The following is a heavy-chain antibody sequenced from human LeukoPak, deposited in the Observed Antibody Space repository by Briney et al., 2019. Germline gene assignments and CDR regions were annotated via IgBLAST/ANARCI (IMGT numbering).Heavy chain of an antibody. D-gene: IGHD6-13*01. CDR1: GFSFSSYE. J-gene: IGHJ4*02. Sequence: PGGSLRLSCAASGFSFSSYEMNWVRQAPGKGLEWVSYITSSGNTIYYADSVKGRFTISRDNAKNSLFLQMNSLRGEDTAVYYCARAPYSSRWSRLDYWGQGILVTVSS. CDR3: ARAPYSSRWSRLDY. CDR2: ITSSGNTI. V-gene: IGHV3-48*03.